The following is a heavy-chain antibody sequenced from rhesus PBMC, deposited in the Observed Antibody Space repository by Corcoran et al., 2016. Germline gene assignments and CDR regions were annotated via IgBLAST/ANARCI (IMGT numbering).Heavy chain of an antibody. D-gene: IGHD3-28*01. Sequence: QLQLQESGPGLVKPSETLSVTCAVSGGSISSSYWSWIRQAPGKGLEWIGYIYVSGSSTNYNPSLKSRVTLEVDTSKNQLSLKLSSLTAADPAVYYCASSPGYYWYFDLWGPGTPITISS. V-gene: IGHV4-169*02. CDR2: IYVSGSST. J-gene: IGHJ2*01. CDR1: GGSISSSY. CDR3: ASSPGYYWYFDL.